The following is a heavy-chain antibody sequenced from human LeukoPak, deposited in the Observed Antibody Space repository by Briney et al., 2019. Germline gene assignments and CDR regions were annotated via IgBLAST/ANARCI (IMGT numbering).Heavy chain of an antibody. V-gene: IGHV3-53*01. J-gene: IGHJ4*02. CDR1: GFTVSSSY. Sequence: PGGSLRLSCAAPGFTVSSSYMSWVRQAPGKGLEWVSVIHSGGKTYYADSVKGRFTISRDNSKNTVYLQMNSVRAEDTAVYYCTRDLNSGGSCWGQGTLVTVSS. D-gene: IGHD2-15*01. CDR3: TRDLNSGGSC. CDR2: IHSGGKT.